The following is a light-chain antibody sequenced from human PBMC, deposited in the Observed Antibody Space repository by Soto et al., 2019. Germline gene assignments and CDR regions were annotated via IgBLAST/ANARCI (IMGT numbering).Light chain of an antibody. CDR3: QHLNGRFT. V-gene: IGKV1-9*01. CDR2: AVS. Sequence: IPLTQSASSLSASVGDRVTITCRASQGISTYLAWYQQKPGKAPQLLIYAVSTLQSGVSSRFSGSAFGTDFTLTISSLQPEDVATYYCQHLNGRFTFGPGTKVDIK. CDR1: QGISTY. J-gene: IGKJ3*01.